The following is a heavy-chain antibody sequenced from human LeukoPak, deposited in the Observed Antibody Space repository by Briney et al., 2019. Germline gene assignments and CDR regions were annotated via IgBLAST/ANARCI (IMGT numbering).Heavy chain of an antibody. CDR2: ISTSGGST. D-gene: IGHD2-2*01. CDR1: EFPFSNYG. V-gene: IGHV3-23*01. Sequence: GGSLRLSCAASEFPFSNYGMSWVRQAPGKGLEWVSSISTSGGSTYYADSVKGRFTISRDNSKDTLYLQMNSLRAEDTAVYYCARGTKEDCSSSSCDWGDAFAIWGQGTMVTVSS. J-gene: IGHJ3*02. CDR3: ARGTKEDCSSSSCDWGDAFAI.